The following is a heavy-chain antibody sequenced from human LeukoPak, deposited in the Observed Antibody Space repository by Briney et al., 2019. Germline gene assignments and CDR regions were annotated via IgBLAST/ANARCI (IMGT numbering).Heavy chain of an antibody. V-gene: IGHV4-34*01. J-gene: IGHJ4*02. Sequence: PGGSLRLSCTASGFNLGDYAMSWIRQPPGKGLEWIGEINHSGSTNYNPSLKSRVTISVDTSKNQFSLKLSSVTAADTAVYYCARLAYYYGSGSSPRLDYWGQGTLVTVSS. CDR2: INHSGST. CDR1: GFNLGDYA. D-gene: IGHD3-10*01. CDR3: ARLAYYYGSGSSPRLDY.